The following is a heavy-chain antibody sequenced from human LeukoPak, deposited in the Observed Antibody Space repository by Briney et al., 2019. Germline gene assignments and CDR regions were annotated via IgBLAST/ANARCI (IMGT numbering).Heavy chain of an antibody. Sequence: PGGSLRLSCAASGFTFSSYAMHWVRQAPGKGLEWVAVISYDGSNKYYADSVKGRCTVSRDNSKNTLYLQMNSLRAEDTAVYYCAREGHGLDYWGQGTLVTVSS. CDR1: GFTFSSYA. J-gene: IGHJ4*02. CDR3: AREGHGLDY. V-gene: IGHV3-30-3*01. CDR2: ISYDGSNK.